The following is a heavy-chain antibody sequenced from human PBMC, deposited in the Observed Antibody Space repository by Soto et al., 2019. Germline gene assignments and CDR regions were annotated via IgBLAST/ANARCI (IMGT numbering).Heavy chain of an antibody. J-gene: IGHJ6*02. D-gene: IGHD5-12*01. V-gene: IGHV1-69*01. CDR3: ARKGGYSGYARSYYYGMDV. CDR1: GGTFSSYA. Sequence: QVQLVQSGAEVKKPGSSVKVSCKASGGTFSSYAISWVRQAPGQGLEWMGGIIPIFGTANYAQKFQGRVTITADESTSTAYMELSSLRSEDTAVYYCARKGGYSGYARSYYYGMDVWGQGTTVTVSS. CDR2: IIPIFGTA.